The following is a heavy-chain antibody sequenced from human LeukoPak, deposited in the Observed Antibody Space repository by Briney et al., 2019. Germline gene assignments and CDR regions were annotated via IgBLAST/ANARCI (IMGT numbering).Heavy chain of an antibody. J-gene: IGHJ4*02. CDR3: AACGGDCYTFDY. CDR2: ISGGGGRT. CDR1: GFTFSSYA. Sequence: GGSLRLSCAASGFTFSSYAMSWVRQAPGKGLEWVSGISGGGGRTYYTDSVKGRFTISRDNSKNTLYLQMNSLRAEDTAVYYCAACGGDCYTFDYWGQGTLVTVSS. V-gene: IGHV3-23*01. D-gene: IGHD2-21*02.